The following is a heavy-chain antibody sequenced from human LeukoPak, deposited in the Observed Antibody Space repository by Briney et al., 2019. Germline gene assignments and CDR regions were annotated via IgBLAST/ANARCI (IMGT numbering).Heavy chain of an antibody. CDR1: GGSISSYY. D-gene: IGHD6-13*01. V-gene: IGHV4-59*01. Sequence: SETLSLTCNVSGGSISSYYWSWIRQPPGKGLEWIGYIYYSGSTNYNPSLKSRVTISIDTSKNQFSLKMSSVTAADTAVYYCARDQGSSWFFDYWGQGTLVTVSS. CDR3: ARDQGSSWFFDY. CDR2: IYYSGST. J-gene: IGHJ4*02.